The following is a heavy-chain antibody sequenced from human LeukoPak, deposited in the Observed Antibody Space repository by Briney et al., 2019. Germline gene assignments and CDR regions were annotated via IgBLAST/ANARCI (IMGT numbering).Heavy chain of an antibody. CDR1: GFTFSNYW. CDR3: ARVLAQYCSGGSCSTDY. J-gene: IGHJ4*02. D-gene: IGHD2-15*01. V-gene: IGHV3-7*01. CDR2: IKKDGSEK. Sequence: GGSLRLSCAASGFTFSNYWMSWVRQAPGKGLEWVANIKKDGSEKYYVDSVKGRFSISRDNAENSLYLQMNSLRDEDTAVYYCARVLAQYCSGGSCSTDYWGQGTLVTVSS.